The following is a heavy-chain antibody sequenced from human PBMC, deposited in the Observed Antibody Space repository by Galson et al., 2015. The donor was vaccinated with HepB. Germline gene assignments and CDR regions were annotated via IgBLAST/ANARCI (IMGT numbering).Heavy chain of an antibody. V-gene: IGHV3-74*01. Sequence: SLRLSCAASGFTFISYWMHWVRQAPGKGLGWVSRINSDGSSTSYADSVKGRFTISRDNAKNTLYLQMNSLRAENTAVYYCARASVGGFAPYYYYYGMDVWGQGTTVPVSS. J-gene: IGHJ6*02. CDR2: INSDGSST. CDR1: GFTFISYW. CDR3: ARASVGGFAPYYYYYGMDV. D-gene: IGHD2-15*01.